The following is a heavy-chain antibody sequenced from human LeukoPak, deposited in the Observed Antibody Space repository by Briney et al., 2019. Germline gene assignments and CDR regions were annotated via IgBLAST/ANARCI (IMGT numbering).Heavy chain of an antibody. D-gene: IGHD3-10*01. V-gene: IGHV3-23*01. CDR1: GFPFGTYA. Sequence: GGSLRLSCTPSGFPFGTYAMTWGRQAPGKGLEWVASISGSGGTTYYAASVKGRFTTSRANSKNTLYLQMTGLRAEDTAVYYCAKDANYGVRLFDYWGQGTLVTVSS. CDR3: AKDANYGVRLFDY. J-gene: IGHJ4*02. CDR2: ISGSGGTT.